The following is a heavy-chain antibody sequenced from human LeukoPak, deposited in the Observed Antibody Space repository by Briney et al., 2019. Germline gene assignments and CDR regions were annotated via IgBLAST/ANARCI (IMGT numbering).Heavy chain of an antibody. CDR2: INPSGGST. D-gene: IGHD3-22*01. J-gene: IGHJ4*02. CDR3: ARDQEGYYDSSGYVDY. CDR1: GYTFTSYY. Sequence: ASVKVSCKASGYTFTSYYMHWVRQAPGQGLAWMGIINPSGGSTTYAQKFQGRVTMTRDTSTSTVYMELSSLRSEDTAVYYCARDQEGYYDSSGYVDYWGQGTLVTVSS. V-gene: IGHV1-46*01.